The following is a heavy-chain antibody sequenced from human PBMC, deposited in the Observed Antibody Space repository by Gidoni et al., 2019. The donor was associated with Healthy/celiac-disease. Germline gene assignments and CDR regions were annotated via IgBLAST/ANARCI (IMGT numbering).Heavy chain of an antibody. CDR3: AKIPSVGAIDY. J-gene: IGHJ4*02. V-gene: IGHV3-30*18. CDR1: GFTFSSYG. CDR2: ISYDGSNK. Sequence: QVQLVESGGGVVQPGRSLRLSCAASGFTFSSYGMHWVRQAPGKGLEWVAVISYDGSNKYYADSVKGRFTISRDNSKNTLYLQMNSLRAEDTAVYYCAKIPSVGAIDYWGQGTLVTVSS. D-gene: IGHD1-26*01.